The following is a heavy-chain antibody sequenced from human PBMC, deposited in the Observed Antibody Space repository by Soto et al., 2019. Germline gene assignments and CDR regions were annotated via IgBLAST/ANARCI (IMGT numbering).Heavy chain of an antibody. J-gene: IGHJ6*02. CDR2: INPNSGGT. CDR1: GYTFTGYY. Sequence: ASVKVSCKASGYTFTGYYMHWVRQATGQGLEWMGWINPNSGGTNYAQKFQGRVTMTRDTSISTAYMELSRLRSDDTAVYYCARAMSYSSSSGYYYYYSGMDVWGQGTTVTVSS. CDR3: ARAMSYSSSSGYYYYYSGMDV. D-gene: IGHD6-6*01. V-gene: IGHV1-2*02.